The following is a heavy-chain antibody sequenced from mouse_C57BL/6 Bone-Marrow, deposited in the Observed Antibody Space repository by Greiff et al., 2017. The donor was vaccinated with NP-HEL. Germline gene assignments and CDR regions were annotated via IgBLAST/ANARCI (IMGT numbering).Heavy chain of an antibody. D-gene: IGHD1-1*01. J-gene: IGHJ4*01. CDR2: ISSGSSTI. Sequence: EVKLVESGGGLVKPGGSLKLSCAASGFTFSDYGMHWVRQAPEKGLEWVAYISSGSSTIYYADTVKGRFTISRDNAKNTLFLQMTSLRSEDTAMYYCARLLTTVVAYYAMDYWGQGTSVTVSS. V-gene: IGHV5-17*01. CDR1: GFTFSDYG. CDR3: ARLLTTVVAYYAMDY.